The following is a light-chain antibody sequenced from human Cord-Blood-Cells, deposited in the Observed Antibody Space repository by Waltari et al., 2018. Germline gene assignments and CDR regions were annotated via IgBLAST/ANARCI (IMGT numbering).Light chain of an antibody. CDR2: DAS. J-gene: IGKJ3*01. CDR1: QAVSNY. Sequence: DIQITKSPSSLSASVGDRVTITCQASQAVSNYLNWYQQKPGKAPKLLIYDASNLETGVPSRFSGSGSGTDFTFTISSLQPEDIATYYCQQYDNLPRTFGPGTKVDIK. CDR3: QQYDNLPRT. V-gene: IGKV1-33*01.